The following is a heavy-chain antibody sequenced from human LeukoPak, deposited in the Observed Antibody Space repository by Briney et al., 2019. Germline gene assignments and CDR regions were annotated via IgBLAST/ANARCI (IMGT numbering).Heavy chain of an antibody. CDR1: GFTFSTYA. D-gene: IGHD2/OR15-2a*01. Sequence: GGSLRLSCAASGFTFSTYAMNWVRQAPGKGLEWVSVIVGNGGGIHYADSGKGRFTISRDNAKNTLYLQMNSLRAEDSAVYYCAKDRIPDGKYSIDFWGQGTPVTVSS. V-gene: IGHV3-23*01. CDR3: AKDRIPDGKYSIDF. J-gene: IGHJ4*02. CDR2: IVGNGGGI.